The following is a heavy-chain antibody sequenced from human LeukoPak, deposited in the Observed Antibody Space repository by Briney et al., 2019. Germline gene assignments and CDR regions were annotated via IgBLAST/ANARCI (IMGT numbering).Heavy chain of an antibody. CDR1: GLDFSDSG. D-gene: IGHD5-18*01. J-gene: IGHJ4*02. CDR2: ISSSSRYI. CDR3: AREFTAMAFDY. V-gene: IGHV3-21*01. Sequence: GGSLRLSCVASGLDFSDSGMLWVRQAPGKGLEWLSSISSSSRYIYYAVSVKGRLTISRDNAKNSLYLHMDSLRAEDTAVYYCAREFTAMAFDYWGQGALVTVSS.